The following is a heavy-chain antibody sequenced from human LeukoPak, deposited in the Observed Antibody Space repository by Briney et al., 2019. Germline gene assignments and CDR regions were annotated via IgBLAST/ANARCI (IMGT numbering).Heavy chain of an antibody. CDR2: IYSDGSNK. Sequence: GRSLRLSGAASGFKFSNFGMHWIRQAPGTGLEWVSVIYSDGSNKYYADSVKGRFTISKDNSKNMLYLQMNGLRAEDTAVYYCARVWTSGSYGDYWGQGTLVTVSS. CDR1: GFKFSNFG. V-gene: IGHV3-33*01. J-gene: IGHJ4*02. D-gene: IGHD3-10*01. CDR3: ARVWTSGSYGDY.